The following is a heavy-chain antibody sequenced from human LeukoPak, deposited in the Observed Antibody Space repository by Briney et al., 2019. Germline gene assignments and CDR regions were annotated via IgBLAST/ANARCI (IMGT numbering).Heavy chain of an antibody. CDR2: IYYSGST. CDR3: ARRDPHYYDSSDYFDY. Sequence: PSETLSLTCTVSGGSISSSSYYWGWIRQPPGKGLEWIESIYYSGSTYYNPSLKSRVTISVDTSKNQFSLKLSSVTAADTAVYYCARRDPHYYDSSDYFDYWGQGTLVTVSS. D-gene: IGHD3-22*01. J-gene: IGHJ4*02. CDR1: GGSISSSSYY. V-gene: IGHV4-39*01.